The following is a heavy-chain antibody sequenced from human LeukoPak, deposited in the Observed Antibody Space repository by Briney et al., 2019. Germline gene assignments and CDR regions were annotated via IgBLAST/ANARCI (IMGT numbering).Heavy chain of an antibody. CDR2: IRSSSET. CDR3: ARDGGYSGYDADC. V-gene: IGHV3-48*01. J-gene: IGHJ4*02. Sequence: GGSLRLSCAASGFIFSQYSMNWVRQAPGKGLEWVSHIRSSSETFYADSVRGRFTISRENAQNSLFLQMNSLRAEDTAVYYCARDGGYSGYDADCWGQGTLVTVSS. D-gene: IGHD5-12*01. CDR1: GFIFSQYS.